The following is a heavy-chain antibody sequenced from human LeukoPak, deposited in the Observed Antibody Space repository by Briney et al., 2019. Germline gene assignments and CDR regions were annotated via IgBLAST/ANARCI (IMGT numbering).Heavy chain of an antibody. CDR2: IIPIISFA. CDR3: ARGAVGATTGEFDS. V-gene: IGHV1-69*04. Sequence: SVKVSCKASGGTFSGYSISWVRQAPGQGLEWMERIIPIISFANYAQKFQGRVTITADKSTSTAYMDLSSLRSEDTAVYYCARGAVGATTGEFDSWGQGTLVTVSS. CDR1: GGTFSGYS. D-gene: IGHD1-26*01. J-gene: IGHJ4*02.